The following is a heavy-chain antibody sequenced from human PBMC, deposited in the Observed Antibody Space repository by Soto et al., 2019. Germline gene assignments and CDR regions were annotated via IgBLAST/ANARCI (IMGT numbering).Heavy chain of an antibody. D-gene: IGHD5-18*01. CDR2: IYYSGST. V-gene: IGHV4-59*01. J-gene: IGHJ4*02. Sequence: ETLSLTCTVSGGSIRSYYWSWIRQPPGKGLEWIGYIYYSGSTDYNPSLKSRVTISVDTSKNQFSLKLRSVTAADTAVYYCARDSYNFDDWGQGILVTVSS. CDR3: ARDSYNFDD. CDR1: GGSIRSYY.